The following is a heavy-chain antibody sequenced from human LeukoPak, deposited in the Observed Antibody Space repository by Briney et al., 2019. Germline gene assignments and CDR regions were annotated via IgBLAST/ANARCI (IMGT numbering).Heavy chain of an antibody. Sequence: NASETLSLTCTVSGGPISRNNFFWGWIRQPPGKGLEWIGSIYYSGNTYYNPSLKSRLTIAVDTSRNQFSLKMSSVTAADTAVYYCATVGDNGGYYPFDYWGRGTLVTVSS. CDR2: IYYSGNT. V-gene: IGHV4-39*01. CDR1: GGPISRNNFF. J-gene: IGHJ4*02. D-gene: IGHD4-17*01. CDR3: ATVGDNGGYYPFDY.